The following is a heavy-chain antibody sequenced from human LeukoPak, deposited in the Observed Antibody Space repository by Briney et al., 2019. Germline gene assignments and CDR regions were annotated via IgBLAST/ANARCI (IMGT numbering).Heavy chain of an antibody. CDR1: GGSISTRNSY. Sequence: SETLSLTCAVSGGSISTRNSYWGWIRQPPGKGRVWCGIVYYRGTTSDNPSLKSRVTISGDTSQKQFSLKLTSVTAADTAVYCCAGYASGTMRDYWGQGTLVTVSS. CDR3: AGYASGTMRDY. V-gene: IGHV4-39*01. D-gene: IGHD3-10*01. CDR2: VYYRGTT. J-gene: IGHJ4*02.